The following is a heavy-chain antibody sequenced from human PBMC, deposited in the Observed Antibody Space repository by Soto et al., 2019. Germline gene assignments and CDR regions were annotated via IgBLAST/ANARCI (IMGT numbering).Heavy chain of an antibody. J-gene: IGHJ6*02. CDR3: AKDIVPAAISYYGMDV. V-gene: IGHV3-43*01. Sequence: GSLRLSCAASGFTFDDYTMHWVRQAPGKGLEWVSLISWDGGSTYYADSVKGRFTISRDNSKNSLYLQMNSLRTEDTALYYCAKDIVPAAISYYGMDVWGQGTTVTVSS. CDR2: ISWDGGST. D-gene: IGHD2-2*01. CDR1: GFTFDDYT.